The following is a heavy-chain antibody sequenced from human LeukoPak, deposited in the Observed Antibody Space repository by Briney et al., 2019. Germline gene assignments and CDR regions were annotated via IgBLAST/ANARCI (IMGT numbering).Heavy chain of an antibody. CDR1: GGSISSYY. CDR2: IYYSGST. V-gene: IGHV4-59*08. D-gene: IGHD4-17*01. J-gene: IGHJ4*02. Sequence: KPSETLSLTCTVSGGSISSYYWSWIRQPPGKGLEWIGYIYYSGSTYYNPSLKSRVTISVDTSKNQFSLKLSSVTAADTAVYYCARHYGDLYLPFDYWGQGTLVTVSS. CDR3: ARHYGDLYLPFDY.